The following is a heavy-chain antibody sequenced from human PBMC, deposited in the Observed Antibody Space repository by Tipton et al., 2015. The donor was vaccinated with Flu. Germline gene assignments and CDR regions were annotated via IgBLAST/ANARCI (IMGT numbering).Heavy chain of an antibody. Sequence: TLSLTCAVSGGSISSGNWWSWVRQSPGKGLEWIGEIYHGGTTNYNPSLKSRVTISLDKSKNQFSLKLTSVTAADTAMYYCAANKGGGEWELGRVTFDYWGQGTLVTVSS. D-gene: IGHD1-1*01. CDR2: IYHGGTT. V-gene: IGHV4-4*02. CDR1: GGSISSGNW. J-gene: IGHJ4*02. CDR3: AANKGGGEWELGRVTFDY.